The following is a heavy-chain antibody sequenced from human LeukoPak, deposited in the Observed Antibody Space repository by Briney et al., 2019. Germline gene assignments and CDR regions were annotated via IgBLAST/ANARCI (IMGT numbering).Heavy chain of an antibody. CDR3: TTYGDYGPGSDY. Sequence: QPGGSLKLSCAASGFTFSGAAIHWVRQASGKGLEWVGRIKSKSNSYATAYAASVKGRFTISRDDSKNTAHLQMNSLKTEDTAVYYCTTYGDYGPGSDYWGQGTLVTVSS. V-gene: IGHV3-73*01. CDR2: IKSKSNSYAT. D-gene: IGHD4-17*01. CDR1: GFTFSGAA. J-gene: IGHJ4*02.